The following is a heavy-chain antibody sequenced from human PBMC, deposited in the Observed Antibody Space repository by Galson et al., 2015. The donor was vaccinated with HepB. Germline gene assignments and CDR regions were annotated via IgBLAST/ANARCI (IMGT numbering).Heavy chain of an antibody. J-gene: IGHJ5*01. Sequence: QSGAEVKKPGESLRISCEASRYKFSSYSITWVRQMPEKGLEWMGRIDPTNSYSNYSPSFQGHVTMSVDKSINTAFLYWSSLKASDTATYYCARQGSGWYSGGNWFDSWGQGTQVTVSS. CDR1: RYKFSSYS. CDR3: ARQGSGWYSGGNWFDS. D-gene: IGHD6-19*01. V-gene: IGHV5-10-1*01. CDR2: IDPTNSYS.